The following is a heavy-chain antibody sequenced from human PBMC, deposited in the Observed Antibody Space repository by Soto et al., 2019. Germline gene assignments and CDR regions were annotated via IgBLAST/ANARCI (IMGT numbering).Heavy chain of an antibody. Sequence: QVQLQQWGAGLLKPSETLSLTCAVYGGSFSGYYWSWIRQPPGKGLEWIGEINHSGSTNYNPSLKSRVTISVDTSKNQFSLKLSSVTAADTAVDYCARGWGYSSSWYAFRWFDLLGQGTLVTVAS. CDR2: INHSGST. CDR1: GGSFSGYY. V-gene: IGHV4-34*01. CDR3: ARGWGYSSSWYAFRWFDL. J-gene: IGHJ5*02. D-gene: IGHD6-13*01.